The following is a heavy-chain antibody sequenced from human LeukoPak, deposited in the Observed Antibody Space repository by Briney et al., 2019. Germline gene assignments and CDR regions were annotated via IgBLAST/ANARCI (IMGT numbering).Heavy chain of an antibody. CDR1: GFTFSSYA. V-gene: IGHV3-23*01. J-gene: IGHJ5*02. CDR3: ASLDIVVVVAAPFDP. CDR2: ISGSGGST. Sequence: PWGSLRLSCAASGFTFSSYAMSWVRQAPGKGLEWVSAISGSGGSTYYADSVKGRFTISRDNSKNTLYLQMNSLRAEDTAVYYCASLDIVVVVAAPFDPWGQGTLVTVSS. D-gene: IGHD2-15*01.